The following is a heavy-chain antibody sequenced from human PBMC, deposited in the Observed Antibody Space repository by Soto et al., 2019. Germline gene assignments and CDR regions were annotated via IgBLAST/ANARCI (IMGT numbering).Heavy chain of an antibody. CDR3: ARGYGDYDLAGFDY. Sequence: SVKVSCKASGGTFSSYAISWVRQAPGQGLEWMGGIIPIFGTANYAQKFQGRVTITADESTSTAYMELSSLRSEDMAVYYCARGYGDYDLAGFDYWGQGTLVTVSS. CDR2: IIPIFGTA. CDR1: GGTFSSYA. J-gene: IGHJ4*02. D-gene: IGHD4-17*01. V-gene: IGHV1-69*13.